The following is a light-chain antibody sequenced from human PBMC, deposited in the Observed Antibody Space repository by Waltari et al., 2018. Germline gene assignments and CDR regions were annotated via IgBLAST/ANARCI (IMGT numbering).Light chain of an antibody. J-gene: IGKJ2*01. CDR3: QQYGTSPYT. CDR1: QNLSSNF. Sequence: IVLTQSPGTLSLSPGDKASLSCKASQNLSSNFLAWYRQRPGQPPGLLIHGAAKRAAGTPDTFSGSGSGTDFPLTISRLEAEDSAVYYCQQYGTSPYTFGQGTKVEIK. CDR2: GAA. V-gene: IGKV3-20*01.